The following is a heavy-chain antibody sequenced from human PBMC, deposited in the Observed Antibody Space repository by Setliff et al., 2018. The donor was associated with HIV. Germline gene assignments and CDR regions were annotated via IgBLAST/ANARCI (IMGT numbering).Heavy chain of an antibody. J-gene: IGHJ6*03. V-gene: IGHV4-39*01. Sequence: ASETLSLTCTVSGGSISSSSYYWGWIRQPPGKGLEWIGNIYYSGSTYYNPSLKSRVTISVDTSKSHFSLKVSSVTAADTAVYYCARHRIAARRPPSYYMDVWGKGTTVTVSS. D-gene: IGHD6-6*01. CDR2: IYYSGST. CDR1: GGSISSSSYY. CDR3: ARHRIAARRPPSYYMDV.